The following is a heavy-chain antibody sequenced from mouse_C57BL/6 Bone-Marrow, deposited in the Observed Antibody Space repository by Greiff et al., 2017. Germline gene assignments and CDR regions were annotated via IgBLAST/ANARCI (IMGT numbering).Heavy chain of an antibody. D-gene: IGHD1-2*01. CDR2: IDPSDIET. V-gene: IGHV1-52*01. CDR1: GYTFTSYW. CDR3: ARGLLRRYYYSMDY. Sequence: QVQLQQPGAELVRPGSSVKLSCKASGYTFTSYWMHWVTQRPIQGLEWIGNIDPSDIETHYNPKFKDKATLTVDKSSSTAYMQLSSLTSEDSAVYYCARGLLRRYYYSMDYWGQGTSGTVSS. J-gene: IGHJ4*01.